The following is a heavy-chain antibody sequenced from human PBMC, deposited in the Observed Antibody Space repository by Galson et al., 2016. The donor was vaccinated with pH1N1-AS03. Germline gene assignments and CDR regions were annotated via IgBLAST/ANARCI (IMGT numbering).Heavy chain of an antibody. V-gene: IGHV2-5*02. D-gene: IGHD2-8*01. J-gene: IGHJ4*02. CDR1: GFSLSTGGVH. CDR3: ARSTHVNEGLDF. Sequence: PALVKPTQTLTLTCTFSGFSLSTGGVHVAWIRQPPRKALEWLALIFWDGETRYRPSLRSRLTVTKDTSENQVVLTMTNMDPVDTATYYCARSTHVNEGLDFWGQGTLVTVSS. CDR2: IFWDGET.